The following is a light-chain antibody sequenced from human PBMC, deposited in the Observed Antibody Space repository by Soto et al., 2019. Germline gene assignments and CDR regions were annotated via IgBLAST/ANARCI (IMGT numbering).Light chain of an antibody. CDR2: LGS. V-gene: IGKV2-28*01. Sequence: EIVMSQPPLSLSVTPGEPASFSCRSSHSLLYSNAYNYLDWYLQKPGQSPQLLIYLGSHRASGVPDRFSGSGSGTNFTLKISRVEAEDVGVYYCMQGLENLTFGQGTRLEIK. CDR1: HSLLYSNAYNY. J-gene: IGKJ5*01. CDR3: MQGLENLT.